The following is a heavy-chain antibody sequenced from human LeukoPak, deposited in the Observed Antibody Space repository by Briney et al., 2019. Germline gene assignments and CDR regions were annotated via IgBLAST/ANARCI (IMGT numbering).Heavy chain of an antibody. Sequence: ASVKVSCKASGYTFTSYYMHWVRQAPGQGLEWMGIINPSGGSTSYAQKFQGRVTMTRDMSTSTVYMELSSLRSEDTAVYYCARGGDYYDSSGSYPYYFDYWGQGTLVTVSS. CDR1: GYTFTSYY. V-gene: IGHV1-46*01. CDR2: INPSGGST. CDR3: ARGGDYYDSSGSYPYYFDY. J-gene: IGHJ4*02. D-gene: IGHD3-22*01.